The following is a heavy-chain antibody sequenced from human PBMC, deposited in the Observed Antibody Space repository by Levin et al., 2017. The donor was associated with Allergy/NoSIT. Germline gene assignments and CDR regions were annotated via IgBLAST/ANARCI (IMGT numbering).Heavy chain of an antibody. CDR1: GYSFSSYY. CDR3: AREVPHRYAFER. V-gene: IGHV1-46*01. CDR2: VRPSFGTA. Sequence: ASVKVSCKASGYSFSSYYVHWVRQAPGQGLEWMGIVRPSFGTATYAQKFQGRVSMTSDTSTSTVYMDLSSLRSEDTAVYYCAREVPHRYAFERWGQGTMVTVSP. J-gene: IGHJ3*01.